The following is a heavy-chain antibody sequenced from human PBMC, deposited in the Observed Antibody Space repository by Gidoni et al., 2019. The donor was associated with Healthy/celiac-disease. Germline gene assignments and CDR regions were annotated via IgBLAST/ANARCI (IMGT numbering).Heavy chain of an antibody. CDR1: GFTFSSYG. Sequence: QVQLVESGGGVVQPGRSLRLSCAASGFTFSSYGMPWVRQAPGKGLEWGAVISYDGSNKYYADSVKGRFTISRDNSKNTLYLQMNSLRAEDTAVYYCAREGAHYAGMDYWGQGTLVTVSS. CDR3: AREGAHYAGMDY. CDR2: ISYDGSNK. V-gene: IGHV3-30*03. D-gene: IGHD3-10*01. J-gene: IGHJ4*02.